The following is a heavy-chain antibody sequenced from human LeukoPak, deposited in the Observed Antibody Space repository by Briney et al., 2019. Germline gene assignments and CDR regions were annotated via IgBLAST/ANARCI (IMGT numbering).Heavy chain of an antibody. CDR1: GYTFTGYY. CDR2: IDPNSGGT. J-gene: IGHJ4*02. D-gene: IGHD2-2*01. Sequence: GASVKVSCKASGYTFTGYYIHWVRQAPGQGLEWMGWIDPNSGGTNYAQTFQGRVTMTRDTSISTAYMELSRLRSDDTAVYYCARDPSTRYYTDYWGQGTLVTVSS. V-gene: IGHV1-2*02. CDR3: ARDPSTRYYTDY.